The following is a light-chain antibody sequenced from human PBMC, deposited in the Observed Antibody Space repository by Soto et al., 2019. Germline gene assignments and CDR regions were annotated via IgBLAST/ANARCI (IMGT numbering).Light chain of an antibody. CDR1: SSNIGAAYD. J-gene: IGLJ1*01. CDR2: GNS. V-gene: IGLV1-40*01. Sequence: QPVLTQPPSVSGAPGQRVTISCTGTSSNIGAAYDVHWYQQVPGTAPKLLIYGNSNRPSGVPDRFSGSRTGTSASLAITGLQAEDEADYYCQSYDGSLTGFYVFGTGTKVTVL. CDR3: QSYDGSLTGFYV.